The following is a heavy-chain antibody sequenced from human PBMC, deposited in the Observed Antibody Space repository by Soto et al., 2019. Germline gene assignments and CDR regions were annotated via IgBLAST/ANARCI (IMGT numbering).Heavy chain of an antibody. J-gene: IGHJ3*02. D-gene: IGHD3-10*01. Sequence: QLQLQESGPGLVKPSETLSLTCTVSGGSISSSSYYWGWIRQHPGKGLEWIGSIYYSGSTYYNPSLKSRVTISVDTSKNQFSLKLSSVTAADTAVYYCATHVEGYYYGSGSALDAFDIWGQGTMVTVSS. CDR3: ATHVEGYYYGSGSALDAFDI. V-gene: IGHV4-39*01. CDR1: GGSISSSSYY. CDR2: IYYSGST.